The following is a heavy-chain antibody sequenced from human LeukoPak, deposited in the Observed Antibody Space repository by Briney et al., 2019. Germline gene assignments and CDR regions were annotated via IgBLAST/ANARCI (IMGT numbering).Heavy chain of an antibody. D-gene: IGHD3-10*01. V-gene: IGHV1-46*01. CDR1: GYTFTSYY. CDR3: AREHGSGTFDY. CDR2: INPSGGST. J-gene: IGHJ4*02. Sequence: ASVKVSCKASGYTFTSYYMHWVRQAPGQGLEWMGIINPSGGSTSYAQKFQGGVTMTRDTSTSTVYMELSSLRSEDTAVYYCAREHGSGTFDYWGQGTLVTVSS.